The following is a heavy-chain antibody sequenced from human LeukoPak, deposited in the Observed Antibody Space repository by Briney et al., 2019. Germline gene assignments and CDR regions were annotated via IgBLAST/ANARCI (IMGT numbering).Heavy chain of an antibody. Sequence: GGSLRLSCAASGFTFNNYWMHWVRQAPGTGPVWVSRITSDGSSTSYADSVKGRFTIPRDNAKNTLYLQMNSLRAEDTAVYYCARDEAVGAPFDYWGQGTLVTVSS. V-gene: IGHV3-74*01. D-gene: IGHD1-26*01. CDR3: ARDEAVGAPFDY. CDR2: ITSDGSST. J-gene: IGHJ4*02. CDR1: GFTFNNYW.